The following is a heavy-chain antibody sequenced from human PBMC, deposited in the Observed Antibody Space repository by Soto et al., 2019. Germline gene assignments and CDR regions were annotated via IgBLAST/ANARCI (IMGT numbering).Heavy chain of an antibody. D-gene: IGHD3-10*01. J-gene: IGHJ4*01. CDR3: ARDSGYGSGNSVNHYLDC. CDR1: GFTLRSYW. CDR2: IKTDASEK. V-gene: IGHV3-7*01. Sequence: EEQLVASGGGLVQPGGSLRLSCAASGFTLRSYWMSWVRQAPGKGLEWLATIKTDASEKKYVDSVKGRFTVFRDNAKNSLYLQMDSLRAEDTAVYYFARDSGYGSGNSVNHYLDCWGRGTLVTVSS.